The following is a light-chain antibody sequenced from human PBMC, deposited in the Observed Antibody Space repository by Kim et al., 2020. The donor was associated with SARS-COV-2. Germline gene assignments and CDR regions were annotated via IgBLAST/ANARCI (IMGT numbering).Light chain of an antibody. J-gene: IGLJ2*01. CDR3: QTWGTGIVV. V-gene: IGLV4-69*01. Sequence: SVKLTCTLSSGPSTYAIAWHQQQPEKGPRYLMKVNSDGSHSKGDGIPDRFSGSISGAERYLTISSLQSEDEADYYCQTWGTGIVVFGGGTQLTVL. CDR2: VNSDGSH. CDR1: SGPSTYA.